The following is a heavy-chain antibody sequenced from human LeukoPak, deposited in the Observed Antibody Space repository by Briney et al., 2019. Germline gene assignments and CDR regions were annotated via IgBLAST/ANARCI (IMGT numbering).Heavy chain of an antibody. CDR1: GGSISSSDYY. J-gene: IGHJ4*02. Sequence: SETLSLTCTVSGGSISSSDYYGGWIRQPPGKGLEWIGSIYYSGSTYYNPSLKSRVTMSVDTSKNRFSLKLTSVTAADTAVYYCARGRQWLIPFDYWGQGTLVTVSS. CDR2: IYYSGST. D-gene: IGHD6-19*01. CDR3: ARGRQWLIPFDY. V-gene: IGHV4-39*01.